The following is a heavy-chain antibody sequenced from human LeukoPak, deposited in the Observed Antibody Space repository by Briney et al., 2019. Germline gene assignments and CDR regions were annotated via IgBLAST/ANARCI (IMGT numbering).Heavy chain of an antibody. D-gene: IGHD3-3*01. CDR2: IIPIFGTA. V-gene: IGHV1-69*13. CDR1: GGTFSSYA. J-gene: IGHJ4*02. CDR3: ASGDFWSGLSFDY. Sequence: GASVKVSCKASGGTFSSYAISWLRQAPGQGLEWMGGIIPIFGTANYAQKFQGRVTITAAESTSTAYMELSSLRSEERAVYYCASGDFWSGLSFDYWGQGTLVTVSS.